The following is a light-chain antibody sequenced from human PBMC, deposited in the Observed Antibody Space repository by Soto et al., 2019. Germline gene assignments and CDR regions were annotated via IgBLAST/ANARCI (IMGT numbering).Light chain of an antibody. CDR3: QTYYGAPDT. Sequence: DIQMTQSPSSLSASIGDRVTITCRASQGIRNYLAWRQQKPGKVPELLIYAASTLRSGVPSRFSGSGSGTDFTLTINSLQPEDVATYYCQTYYGAPDTFGPGTKVDIK. CDR2: AAS. J-gene: IGKJ3*01. V-gene: IGKV1-27*01. CDR1: QGIRNY.